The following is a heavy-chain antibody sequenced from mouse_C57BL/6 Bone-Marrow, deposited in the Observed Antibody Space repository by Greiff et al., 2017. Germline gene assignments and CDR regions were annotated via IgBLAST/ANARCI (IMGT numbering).Heavy chain of an antibody. Sequence: VQLLESGAELVRPGASVKLSCKASGYAFTNYLIEWVKQRPGQGLEWIGVINPGSGGTNYNEKFKGKATWTADKSSSTANMQLSSLTSEDSAVYFGARGDGNYRFAYWGRGPVVTVSA. V-gene: IGHV1-54*01. CDR3: ARGDGNYRFAY. D-gene: IGHD2-1*01. CDR2: INPGSGGT. CDR1: GYAFTNYL. J-gene: IGHJ3*01.